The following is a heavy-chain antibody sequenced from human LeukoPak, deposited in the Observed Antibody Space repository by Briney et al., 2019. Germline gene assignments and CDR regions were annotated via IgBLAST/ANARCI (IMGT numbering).Heavy chain of an antibody. D-gene: IGHD2/OR15-2a*01. V-gene: IGHV3-7*01. CDR2: IKQDGSEK. Sequence: GGSLRLSCAASGFTFSSYWMSWVRQAPGKGLEWVANIKQDGSEKSYVDSVKGRFTISRDNTKNSVYLQMNSLRVEDTAVYYCARGPTRANSSDYWGQGTLVTVSS. J-gene: IGHJ4*02. CDR1: GFTFSSYW. CDR3: ARGPTRANSSDY.